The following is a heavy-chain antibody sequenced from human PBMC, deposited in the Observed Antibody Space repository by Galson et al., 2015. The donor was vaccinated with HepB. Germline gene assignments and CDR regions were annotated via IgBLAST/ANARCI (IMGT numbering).Heavy chain of an antibody. CDR3: ARFDYGDYARPFAVDY. D-gene: IGHD4-17*01. CDR2: ISSSGSTV. Sequence: SLRLSCAASGFTFSDYYMSWIRQAPGKGLEWVSYISSSGSTVYYADSVKGRFTISRDNAKNSLYLQMNSLRAEDTAVYYCARFDYGDYARPFAVDYWGQGTLVTVSS. CDR1: GFTFSDYY. J-gene: IGHJ4*02. V-gene: IGHV3-11*01.